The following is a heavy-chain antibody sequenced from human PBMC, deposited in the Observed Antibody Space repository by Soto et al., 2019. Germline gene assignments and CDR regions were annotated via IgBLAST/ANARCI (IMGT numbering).Heavy chain of an antibody. J-gene: IGHJ5*02. Sequence: ASVKVSCKASGYTFTSYDINWVRQATGQGLEWMGWMNPNSGNTGYAQKFQGRVTMTRNTSISTAYMELSSLRSEDTAVYYCARGLSTWLVQSWFDPWGQGTLVTVSS. V-gene: IGHV1-8*01. CDR3: ARGLSTWLVQSWFDP. CDR2: MNPNSGNT. CDR1: GYTFTSYD. D-gene: IGHD6-19*01.